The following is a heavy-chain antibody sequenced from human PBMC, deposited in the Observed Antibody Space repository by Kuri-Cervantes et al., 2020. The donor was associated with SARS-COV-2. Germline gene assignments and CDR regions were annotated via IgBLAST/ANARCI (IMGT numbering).Heavy chain of an antibody. CDR3: ARELIIPEYYFDY. Sequence: SETLSLTCTVAGGSIRSFYWNWIRQAPGKGLEYIGYISNSGSTNYNPSLKSRVTISIDTSRNQFSLKLSSVTAADTAVYYCARELIIPEYYFDYWGQGTLVTVSS. J-gene: IGHJ4*02. V-gene: IGHV4-59*01. CDR1: GGSIRSFY. CDR2: ISNSGST.